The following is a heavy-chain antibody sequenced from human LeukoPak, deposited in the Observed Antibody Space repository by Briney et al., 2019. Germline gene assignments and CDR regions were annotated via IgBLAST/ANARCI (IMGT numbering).Heavy chain of an antibody. Sequence: GGSLRLSCAASGFSFSSYGMHWVRQAPGKGLEWVAVISHEGSIQYYADSVKGRFTISRDNSKNMVYLQMNSLRPEDTAVYYCARTREQWQVLDYWGQGTLVTVSS. V-gene: IGHV3-30*03. J-gene: IGHJ4*02. CDR1: GFSFSSYG. CDR3: ARTREQWQVLDY. D-gene: IGHD6-19*01. CDR2: ISHEGSIQ.